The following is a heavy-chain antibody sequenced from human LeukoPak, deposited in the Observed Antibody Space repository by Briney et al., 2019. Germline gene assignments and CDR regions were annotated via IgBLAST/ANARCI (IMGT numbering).Heavy chain of an antibody. Sequence: SETLSLTCAVYGGSFSGYYWSWIRQPPGKGLEWVGEINHSGSTNYNPSLKSRVTISVDTSKNQCSLKLSSVTAADTAVYYCARGRGIFGVVIGYFDYWGQGTLVTVSS. J-gene: IGHJ4*02. CDR1: GGSFSGYY. CDR3: ARGRGIFGVVIGYFDY. D-gene: IGHD3-3*01. V-gene: IGHV4-34*01. CDR2: INHSGST.